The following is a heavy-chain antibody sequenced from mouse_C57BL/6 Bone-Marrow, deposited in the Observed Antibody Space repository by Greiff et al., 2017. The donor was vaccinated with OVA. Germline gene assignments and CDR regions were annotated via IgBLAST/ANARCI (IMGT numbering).Heavy chain of an antibody. J-gene: IGHJ2*01. D-gene: IGHD3-3*01. CDR3: AREIQGRYDY. Sequence: EVMLVESEGGLVQPGSSMKLSCTASGFTFSDYYMAWVRQVPEKGLEWVANINYDGSSTYYLHSLKSRFIISGDNAKNILYLQMSSLKSEDTATYYCAREIQGRYDYWGQGTTLTVSS. CDR2: INYDGSST. CDR1: GFTFSDYY. V-gene: IGHV5-16*01.